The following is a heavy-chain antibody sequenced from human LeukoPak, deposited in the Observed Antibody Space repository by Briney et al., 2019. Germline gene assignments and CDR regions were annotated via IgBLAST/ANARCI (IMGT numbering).Heavy chain of an antibody. V-gene: IGHV1-2*02. CDR2: INPNSGGT. CDR1: GYTFTGYY. D-gene: IGHD3-10*01. Sequence: ASVKVSCKASGYTFTGYYMHWVRQAPGQGLEWMGWINPNSGGTNYAQKFQGRVTMTRDTSTSTVYMELSSLRSEDTAVYYCARDNTPSGSYYNAPDDYWGQGTLVTVSS. CDR3: ARDNTPSGSYYNAPDDY. J-gene: IGHJ4*02.